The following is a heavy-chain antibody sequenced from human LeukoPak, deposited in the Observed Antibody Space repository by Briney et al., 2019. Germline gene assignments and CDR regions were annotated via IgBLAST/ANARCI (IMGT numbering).Heavy chain of an antibody. J-gene: IGHJ5*02. CDR2: INPNSGGT. CDR1: GYXFTDYY. CDR3: ARAFPANKKLKRGEGNWFVP. D-gene: IGHD1-1*01. Sequence: ASVKVSCKASGYXFTDYYIHWVRQAPGQGLEWMGWINPNSGGTNYAQKFQGRVTMTRDTSISTAYMELSRLRSDDTAVYYCARAFPANKKLKRGEGNWFVPWGQRTLVTVSS. V-gene: IGHV1-2*02.